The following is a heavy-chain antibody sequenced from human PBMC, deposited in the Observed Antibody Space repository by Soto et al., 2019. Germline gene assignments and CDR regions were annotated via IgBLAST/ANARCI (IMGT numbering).Heavy chain of an antibody. Sequence: SETLSLTCTVSGGSISSSSYYWGWIRKPPGKGLEWIGSIYYSGSTYYNPSLKSRVTISVDTSKNQFSLKLSSVTAADTAVYYCARHVTIFGVVINAAFDIWGQGTMVTVS. D-gene: IGHD3-3*01. CDR2: IYYSGST. J-gene: IGHJ3*02. CDR1: GGSISSSSYY. CDR3: ARHVTIFGVVINAAFDI. V-gene: IGHV4-39*01.